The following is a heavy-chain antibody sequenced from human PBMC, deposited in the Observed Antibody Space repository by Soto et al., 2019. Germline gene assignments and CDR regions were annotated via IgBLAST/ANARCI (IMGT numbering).Heavy chain of an antibody. CDR1: GGSISSSSYY. Sequence: QLQLQESGPGLVKPSETLSLTCTVSGGSISSSSYYWGWIRQPPGKGLEWIGSIYYSGSTYYNPSLKGRVTIPDNTSKILFALKGRCVPAADTAVYYCARGCQGFCSGGSCYWFAPWGQGTLVTFSS. J-gene: IGHJ5*02. D-gene: IGHD2-15*01. CDR3: ARGCQGFCSGGSCYWFAP. CDR2: IYYSGST. V-gene: IGHV4-39*01.